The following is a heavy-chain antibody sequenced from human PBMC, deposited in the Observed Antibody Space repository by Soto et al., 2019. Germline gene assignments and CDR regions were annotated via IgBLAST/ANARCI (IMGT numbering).Heavy chain of an antibody. J-gene: IGHJ4*02. V-gene: IGHV4-31*03. CDR2: TYFSGST. CDR1: GASINSGVYY. D-gene: IGHD3-16*01. Sequence: SETLSLTCTVPGASINSGVYYWSWVRQLRGKGLEWIGYTYFSGSTYYNPSLESRVTISLHTSHNQFPLELNSVTAADTAVYSFASGNEWGVLPAYGGRGSLVHGSS. CDR3: ASGNEWGVLPAY.